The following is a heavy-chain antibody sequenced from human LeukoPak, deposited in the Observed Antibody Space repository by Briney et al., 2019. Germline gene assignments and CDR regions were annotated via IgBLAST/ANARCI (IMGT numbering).Heavy chain of an antibody. CDR3: TRDRGRYSDSGTYFAY. Sequence: EGSLRLSCAASGFTVSSNCMSWVRQAPGKGLEWVSVIYSGGSTYYAGSVKGRFTISRDNSKNTLYLQMNSLRAEDTAMYYCTRDRGRYSDSGTYFAYWGEGTLVTVSS. D-gene: IGHD3-10*01. CDR1: GFTVSSNC. CDR2: IYSGGST. J-gene: IGHJ4*02. V-gene: IGHV3-53*01.